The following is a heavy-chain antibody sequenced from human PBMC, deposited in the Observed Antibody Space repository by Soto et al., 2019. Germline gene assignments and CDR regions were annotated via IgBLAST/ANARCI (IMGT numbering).Heavy chain of an antibody. D-gene: IGHD3-3*02. CDR2: ISYDGSNK. V-gene: IGHV3-30*18. CDR1: GFTFSSYG. CDR3: AKDQPISLARDQYYYYGMDV. Sequence: GGSLRLSCAASGFTFSSYGMHWVRQAPGKGLEWVAVISYDGSNKYYADSVKGRFTISRDNSKNTLYLQMNSLRAEDTAVYYCAKDQPISLARDQYYYYGMDVWGQGTTVTVSS. J-gene: IGHJ6*02.